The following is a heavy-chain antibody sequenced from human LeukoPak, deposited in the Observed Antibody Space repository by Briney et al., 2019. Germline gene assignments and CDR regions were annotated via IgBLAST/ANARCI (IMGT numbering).Heavy chain of an antibody. CDR1: GGSISSYY. V-gene: IGHV4-59*01. CDR2: IYYSGST. Sequence: PSETLSLTCTVSGGSISSYYWSWVRQPPRKGLEWIGYIYYSGSTNYNPSLKSRVTISVDTSKNQFSLKVSSVTAADTAVYYCARDRWLGYWGQGTLVTVSS. CDR3: ARDRWLGY. J-gene: IGHJ4*02. D-gene: IGHD5-18*01.